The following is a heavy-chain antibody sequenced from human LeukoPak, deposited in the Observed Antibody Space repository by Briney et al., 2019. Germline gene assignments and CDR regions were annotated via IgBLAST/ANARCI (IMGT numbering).Heavy chain of an antibody. Sequence: SETLSLTCAVYGGSFSGYYWSWIRQPPGKGLEWIGEINHSGSTNYNPPLKSRVTISVDTSKNQFSLKLSSVTAADTAVYYCARAPQLLWFGELLFGGFDPWGQGTLVTVSS. J-gene: IGHJ5*02. CDR3: ARAPQLLWFGELLFGGFDP. CDR2: INHSGST. V-gene: IGHV4-34*01. CDR1: GGSFSGYY. D-gene: IGHD3-10*01.